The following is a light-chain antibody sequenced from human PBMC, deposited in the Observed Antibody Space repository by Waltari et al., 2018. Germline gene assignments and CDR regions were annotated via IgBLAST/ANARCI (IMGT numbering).Light chain of an antibody. J-gene: IGKJ1*01. Sequence: EIVLTQSPGTWSLSRVERATLSCGASRSVTGNDLAWYQQQPGQAPRLLIYGASNRAAGIPDRFSGSGSRTDFTLIISRLEPEDFAVYYCQHYDNSPLTFGQGTKVEVK. CDR3: QHYDNSPLT. CDR1: RSVTGND. V-gene: IGKV3-20*01. CDR2: GAS.